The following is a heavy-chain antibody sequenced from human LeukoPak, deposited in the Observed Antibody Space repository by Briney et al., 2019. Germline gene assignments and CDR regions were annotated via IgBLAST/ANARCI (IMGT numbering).Heavy chain of an antibody. Sequence: ASVKVSCKASGYTFTGYYMHWVRQAPGQGPEWMGWINPNSGGTNFAQKFQGRVTMTRDTSISAAYMELSRLRSDDTAVYYCARSIVVVTAAIDYWGQGTLVTVSS. D-gene: IGHD2-21*02. CDR2: INPNSGGT. J-gene: IGHJ4*02. V-gene: IGHV1-2*02. CDR1: GYTFTGYY. CDR3: ARSIVVVTAAIDY.